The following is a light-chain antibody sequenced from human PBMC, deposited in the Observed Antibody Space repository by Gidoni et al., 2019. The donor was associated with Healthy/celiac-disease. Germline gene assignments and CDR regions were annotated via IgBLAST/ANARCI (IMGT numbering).Light chain of an antibody. CDR2: GAS. CDR1: QSVSSSY. J-gene: IGKJ1*01. Sequence: EIVLTPSPGTLSLSPGERATLSCRASQSVSSSYLAWYQQKAVQAPRLLIYGASSRATGIPDRFSGSGSGTDFTLTISRLEPEDFAVYYCQQYAGSPQTFGQGTKVEMK. V-gene: IGKV3-20*01. CDR3: QQYAGSPQT.